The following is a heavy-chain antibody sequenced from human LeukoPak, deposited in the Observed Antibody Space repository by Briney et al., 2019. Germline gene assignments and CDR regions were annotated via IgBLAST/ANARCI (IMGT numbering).Heavy chain of an antibody. J-gene: IGHJ3*02. Sequence: NPSETLSLTCAVYGGSFSGYYWSWIRQPPGKGLEWIGEINHSGSTNYNPSLRSRVTISIDTSKNHFSLKLSSMTAADTAVYYCARGFDGPNAFDIWGQGTMVTVSS. CDR1: GGSFSGYY. D-gene: IGHD3-9*01. CDR2: INHSGST. CDR3: ARGFDGPNAFDI. V-gene: IGHV4-34*01.